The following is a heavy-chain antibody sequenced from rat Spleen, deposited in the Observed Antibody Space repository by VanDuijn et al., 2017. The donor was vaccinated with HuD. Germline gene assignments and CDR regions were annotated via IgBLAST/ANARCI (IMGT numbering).Heavy chain of an antibody. Sequence: EVQLVESGGGLVQPGRSLKFSCAASGLSFSNYDMAWVRQAPTKGLEWVASITYEGSSTYYGDSVKGRFTISRDDGESTLYLQMNSLRSEDTATYYCVRLYNNHGYWYFDFWGPGTLVTVSS. CDR3: VRLYNNHGYWYFDF. J-gene: IGHJ1*01. CDR1: GLSFSNYD. D-gene: IGHD1-5*01. V-gene: IGHV5-22*01. CDR2: ITYEGSST.